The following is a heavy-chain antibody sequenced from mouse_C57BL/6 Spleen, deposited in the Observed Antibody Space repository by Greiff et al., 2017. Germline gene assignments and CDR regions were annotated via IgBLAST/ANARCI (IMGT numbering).Heavy chain of an antibody. J-gene: IGHJ4*01. CDR3: AGRMCYGSSYGDYYAMDY. Sequence: EVQLVESGGGLVQPGGSMKLSCVASGFTFSNYWMNWVRQSPEKGLEWVAQIRLKSDNYATHYAESVKGRFTISRDDSKSSVYLQMNNLRAEDTGIYYCAGRMCYGSSYGDYYAMDYWGQGTSVTVSS. V-gene: IGHV6-3*01. CDR2: IRLKSDNYAT. D-gene: IGHD1-1*01. CDR1: GFTFSNYW.